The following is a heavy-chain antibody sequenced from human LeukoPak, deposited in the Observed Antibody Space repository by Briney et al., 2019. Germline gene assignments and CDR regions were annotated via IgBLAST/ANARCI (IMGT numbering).Heavy chain of an antibody. CDR2: IYYGGST. CDR3: ARLLAGCPGGRCRAHFDY. V-gene: IGHV4-59*01. Sequence: KPSETLSLTCSVSGDSINSNYWSWMRQPPGKGLEWIGYIYYGGSTNYNPSLKSRVSMSVDTSKNQFSLNLSYVPAADTAVYHCARLLAGCPGGRCRAHFDYWGQGTLVTVSS. J-gene: IGHJ4*02. CDR1: GDSINSNY. D-gene: IGHD2-15*01.